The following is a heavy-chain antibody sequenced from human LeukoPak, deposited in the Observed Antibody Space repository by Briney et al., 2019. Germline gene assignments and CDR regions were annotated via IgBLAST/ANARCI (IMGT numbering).Heavy chain of an antibody. J-gene: IGHJ3*02. V-gene: IGHV4-59*01. CDR2: IYYSGST. CDR3: ARSPVVMDAFDI. D-gene: IGHD3-22*01. Sequence: SETLSLTCAVYGGSFSGYYWSWIRQPTGKGLEWIGYIYYSGSTNYNPSLKSRVTISVDTSKNQFSLKLSSVTAADTAVYYCARSPVVMDAFDIWGQGTMVTVSS. CDR1: GGSFSGYY.